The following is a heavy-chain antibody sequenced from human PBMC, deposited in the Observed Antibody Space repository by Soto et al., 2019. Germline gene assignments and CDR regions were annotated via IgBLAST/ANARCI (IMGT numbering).Heavy chain of an antibody. CDR2: IKQDGSQI. J-gene: IGHJ4*02. CDR3: ARAIANVDSY. CDR1: GFSLSTYW. Sequence: GGSLRLSCAASGFSLSTYWVSWVRQAPGKGLEWVANIKQDGSQIYYVGSVKGRFTLSRDNAKNSVYLQMNGLRAEDSAMYYCARAIANVDSYWGQGTLVTVSS. D-gene: IGHD6-13*01. V-gene: IGHV3-7*01.